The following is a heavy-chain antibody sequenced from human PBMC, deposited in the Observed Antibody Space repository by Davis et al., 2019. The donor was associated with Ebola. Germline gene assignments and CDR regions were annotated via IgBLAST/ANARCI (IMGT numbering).Heavy chain of an antibody. V-gene: IGHV1-46*01. D-gene: IGHD3-3*01. CDR2: INPDGGGT. Sequence: ASVTVSCKASGYTFTKYYMHWVRQAPGQGLEWMGIINPDGGGTNYAPKFRDRVAMTTDTSTSTIYMELTSLRSDDTAVYYCARTTTAFGVAGSPHDAFDFWGQGTTVTISS. CDR1: GYTFTKYY. J-gene: IGHJ3*01. CDR3: ARTTTAFGVAGSPHDAFDF.